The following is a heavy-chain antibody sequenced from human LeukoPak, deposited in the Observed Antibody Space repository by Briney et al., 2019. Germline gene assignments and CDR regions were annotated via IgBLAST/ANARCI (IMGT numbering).Heavy chain of an antibody. J-gene: IGHJ6*03. CDR1: GGTFSSYA. CDR3: ARGYCSGGSCYYHYYYYMDV. D-gene: IGHD2-15*01. Sequence: SVRASCTASGGTFSSYAISWVRQAPGQGLEWMGGIIPIFGTANYAQKFQGRVTITADESTSTAYMELSSLRSEDTAVYYCARGYCSGGSCYYHYYYYMDVWGKGTTVTVSS. V-gene: IGHV1-69*01. CDR2: IIPIFGTA.